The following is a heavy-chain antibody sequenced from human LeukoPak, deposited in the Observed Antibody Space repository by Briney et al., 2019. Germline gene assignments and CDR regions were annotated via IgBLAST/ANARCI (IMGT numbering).Heavy chain of an antibody. D-gene: IGHD3-3*01. J-gene: IGHJ5*02. V-gene: IGHV1-69*13. Sequence: GASVKVSCKASGGTFSSYAISWVRQAPGQGLEWMGGIIPIFGTANYAQKFQGRVTITADESTSTAYMELSSLRSEDTAVYYCARESEYYDFWSGPNWFDPWGQGTLVTVSS. CDR1: GGTFSSYA. CDR2: IIPIFGTA. CDR3: ARESEYYDFWSGPNWFDP.